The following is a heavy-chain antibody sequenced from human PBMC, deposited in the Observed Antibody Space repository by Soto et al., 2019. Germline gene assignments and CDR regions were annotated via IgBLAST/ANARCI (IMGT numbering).Heavy chain of an antibody. CDR2: ITWNSGSI. D-gene: IGHD2-15*01. J-gene: IGHJ6*02. CDR1: GFTFDDHA. V-gene: IGHV3-9*01. CDR3: AKDKGGRRSYSLSYYYGMDV. Sequence: EVHLVESGGGLVQPGRSLRLSCAASGFTFDDHAMHWVRQAPGKGLEWVSGITWNSGSIAYADSVKGRFTISRDNAKNSLYLQMNSLRVEDTALYYCAKDKGGRRSYSLSYYYGMDVWGQGTTVAVSS.